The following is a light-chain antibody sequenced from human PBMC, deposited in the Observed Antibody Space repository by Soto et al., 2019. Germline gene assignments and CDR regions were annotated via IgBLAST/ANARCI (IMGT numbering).Light chain of an antibody. V-gene: IGLV2-23*02. CDR3: CSYANRRGL. J-gene: IGLJ3*02. CDR2: EVS. Sequence: QSVLTQPASVSGSPGQSSTISCTGSSSDVGVSNLVSWYQQHPGKAPKLIIYEVSQRPSGVSNRFSGSKSGNTASLTISGLQADDGGDYYCCSYANRRGLFGAGTKLTVL. CDR1: SSDVGVSNL.